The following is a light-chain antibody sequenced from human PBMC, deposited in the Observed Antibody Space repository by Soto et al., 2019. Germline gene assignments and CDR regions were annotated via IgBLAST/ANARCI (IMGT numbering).Light chain of an antibody. V-gene: IGKV3-15*01. CDR2: GAS. CDR3: QQYNSYS. J-gene: IGKJ1*01. Sequence: EVVMTQSPATRSVSPGEGATLSCRASESVSSNLAWYPERPCQAPRLVIYGASTRATGIPARFSGSGSGTEFTLTISSMQSEDFATYYCQQYNSYSFGQGTKVDIK. CDR1: ESVSSN.